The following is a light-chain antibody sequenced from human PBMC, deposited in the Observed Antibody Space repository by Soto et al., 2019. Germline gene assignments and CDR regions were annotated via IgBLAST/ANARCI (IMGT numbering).Light chain of an antibody. CDR2: DIS. V-gene: IGKV3D-15*01. CDR3: QQYNDWPLT. Sequence: IVLTQSPATLSLSPGERATLSCRASQSVSRNLAWYQQKPGQDPSLLIYDISARATGIPTRFSGSGSGTEFTLTISSLQSEDFAVYYGQQYNDWPLTFGGGTKVDIK. CDR1: QSVSRN. J-gene: IGKJ4*01.